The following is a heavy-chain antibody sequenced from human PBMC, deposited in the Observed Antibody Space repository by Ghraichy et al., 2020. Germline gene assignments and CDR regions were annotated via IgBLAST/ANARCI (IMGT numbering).Heavy chain of an antibody. CDR2: IKEDGSEK. D-gene: IGHD3-10*01. V-gene: IGHV3-7*01. J-gene: IGHJ5*02. CDR1: GFTFSSYW. CDR3: ATWDYYGSGALDP. Sequence: SCVVSGFTFSSYWMSWVRQAPGQGLEWVANIKEDGSEKYYVDSVKGRFTLSRDNAKKSLYLQMNSLRVEDTAVYYCATWDYYGSGALDPWGQGTLVTVSS.